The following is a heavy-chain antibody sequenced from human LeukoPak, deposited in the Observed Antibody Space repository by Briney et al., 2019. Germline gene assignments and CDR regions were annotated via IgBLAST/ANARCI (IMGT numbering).Heavy chain of an antibody. Sequence: PGRSLRLSCAASGFTFSSYAMHWVRQAPGKGLEWVAVISYDGSNKYYADSVKGRFTISRDNSKNTLYLQMNSLRAEDTAVYCCARGRIAAAGTKGFHYWGQGTLVTVSS. CDR3: ARGRIAAAGTKGFHY. CDR2: ISYDGSNK. CDR1: GFTFSSYA. V-gene: IGHV3-30-3*01. J-gene: IGHJ4*02. D-gene: IGHD6-13*01.